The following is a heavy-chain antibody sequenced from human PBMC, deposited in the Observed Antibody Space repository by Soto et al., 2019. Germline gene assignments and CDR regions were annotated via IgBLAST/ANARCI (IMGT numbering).Heavy chain of an antibody. CDR3: ARDRYSYYDFFFVSRPYYYFGLDL. D-gene: IGHD3-3*01. J-gene: IGHJ6*02. V-gene: IGHV3-23*01. CDR2: IRNSGGDT. CDR1: GFTISGYA. Sequence: GGSLRLSCSASGFTISGYAMSWVRQAPGKGLEWVSMIRNSGGDTYYAESVKGRFTISRDSSRNTLYLQMTSLRREDTALYYCARDRYSYYDFFFVSRPYYYFGLDLSPQGPSATV.